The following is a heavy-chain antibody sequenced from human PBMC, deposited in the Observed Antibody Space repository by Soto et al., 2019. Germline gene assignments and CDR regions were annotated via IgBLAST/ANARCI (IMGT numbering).Heavy chain of an antibody. CDR2: IYPGDSDT. Sequence: GESLKISCKGSGYSFATYWIGWVRQMPGKGLEWMGIIYPGDSDTRYSPSFQGQVTISADKSISTAYLQWSTLKASDTAMYYCARAGIAARARSFDYWGQGTLVTVSS. D-gene: IGHD6-6*01. J-gene: IGHJ4*02. V-gene: IGHV5-51*01. CDR3: ARAGIAARARSFDY. CDR1: GYSFATYW.